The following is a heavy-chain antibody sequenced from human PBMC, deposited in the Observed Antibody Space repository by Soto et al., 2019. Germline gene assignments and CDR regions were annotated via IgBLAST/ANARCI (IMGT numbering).Heavy chain of an antibody. Sequence: ASVKVSCKASGYTFTSYYMHWVRQAPGQGLEWMGIINPSGGSTSYAQKFQGRVTMTRDTSTSTVYMELNSLRSEDTAVYYCAKEYYEYNSGWFFDSWGHGTQVTVSS. CDR2: INPSGGST. J-gene: IGHJ5*01. CDR1: GYTFTSYY. CDR3: AKEYYEYNSGWFFDS. D-gene: IGHD6-19*01. V-gene: IGHV1-46*01.